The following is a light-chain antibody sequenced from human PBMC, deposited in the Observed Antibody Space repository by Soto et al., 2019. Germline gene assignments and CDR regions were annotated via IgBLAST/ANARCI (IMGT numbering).Light chain of an antibody. CDR2: GAS. J-gene: IGKJ3*01. Sequence: EIVLTQSPGTLSLSPGERATLSCRASQSVSSNNLAWYQQRPGQAPRVVIYGASTRATGIPEWFSGSGSGTDFTLTISRLEPEYFAVYYCQQYGRSPFTFGPGTKVDIK. V-gene: IGKV3-20*01. CDR3: QQYGRSPFT. CDR1: QSVSSNN.